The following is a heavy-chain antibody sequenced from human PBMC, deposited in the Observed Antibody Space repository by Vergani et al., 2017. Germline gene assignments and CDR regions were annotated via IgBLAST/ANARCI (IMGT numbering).Heavy chain of an antibody. CDR3: ARDQYYLGSGSYPYFYYYGLDV. V-gene: IGHV3-21*01. CDR1: GFTVSSNY. Sequence: EVQLVESGGGLVQPGGSLRLSCAASGFTVSSNYMSWVRQAPGKGLEWVSSISSSSSYIHYSDSLKGRFTISRDNAKSSLYLQMNSLRAEDTGVYYCARDQYYLGSGSYPYFYYYGLDVWGQGTAVTVSS. CDR2: ISSSSSYI. D-gene: IGHD3-10*01. J-gene: IGHJ6*02.